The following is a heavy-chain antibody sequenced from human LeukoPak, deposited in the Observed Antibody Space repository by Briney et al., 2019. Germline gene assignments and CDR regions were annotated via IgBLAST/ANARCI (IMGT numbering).Heavy chain of an antibody. CDR1: GGSISSYY. CDR2: IYYSGST. CDR3: ARMLDDYYYGMDV. Sequence: SETLSLTCTVSGGSISSYYWCWIRQPPGKGLEWIGYIYYSGSTNYNPSLKSRVTISVDTSKNQFSLKLSSVTAADTAVYYCARMLDDYYYGMDVWGQGTTVTVSS. D-gene: IGHD2-2*03. J-gene: IGHJ6*02. V-gene: IGHV4-59*01.